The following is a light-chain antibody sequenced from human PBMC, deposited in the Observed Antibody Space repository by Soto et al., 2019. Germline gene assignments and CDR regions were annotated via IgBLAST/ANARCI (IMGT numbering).Light chain of an antibody. J-gene: IGKJ5*01. CDR1: QRISNS. CDR3: QQYNNWPRT. Sequence: EIVMTQSPATLSVSPGERATLSCRASQRISNSLAWYQQKPGQAPRLLIYGASTRATGTPARFSGSGSGTEFTLTISSLQSEDFAVYYCQQYNNWPRTFGQGTRLEIK. V-gene: IGKV3-15*01. CDR2: GAS.